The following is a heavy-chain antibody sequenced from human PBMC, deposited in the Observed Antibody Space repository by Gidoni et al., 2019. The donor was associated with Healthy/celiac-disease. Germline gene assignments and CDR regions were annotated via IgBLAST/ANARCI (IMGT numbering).Heavy chain of an antibody. CDR2: IYTSGST. CDR3: ARETTMVRGVISYYYYYGMDV. Sequence: QVQLQESGPGLVKPSQTLSLTCTVSGGSISSGSYYWSWIRQPAGKGLEWIGRIYTSGSTNDNPSLKSRVTISVDTSKNQFSLKLSSVTAADTAVYYCARETTMVRGVISYYYYYGMDVWGQGTTVTVSS. J-gene: IGHJ6*02. V-gene: IGHV4-61*02. D-gene: IGHD3-10*01. CDR1: GGSISSGSYY.